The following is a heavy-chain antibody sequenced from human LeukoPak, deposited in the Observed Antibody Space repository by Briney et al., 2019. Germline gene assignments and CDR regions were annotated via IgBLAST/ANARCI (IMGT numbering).Heavy chain of an antibody. Sequence: PGGSLRLSCAASGFTFSSYSMNWVRQAPGKGLEWVSSISSSSSYIYYADSVKGRFTISRDNAKNSLYLQMNSLRAEDTAVYYCAVQTLTVSVVFDYWGQGTLVTVSS. CDR1: GFTFSSYS. CDR3: AVQTLTVSVVFDY. CDR2: ISSSSSYI. D-gene: IGHD3-10*01. V-gene: IGHV3-21*01. J-gene: IGHJ4*02.